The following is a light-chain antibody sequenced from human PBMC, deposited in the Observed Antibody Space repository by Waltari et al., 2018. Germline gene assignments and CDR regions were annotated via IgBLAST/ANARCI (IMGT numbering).Light chain of an antibody. CDR2: EVS. CDR1: RSAIGSSDY. Sequence: QSALTQPASVSGSPGQSITLSCTGTRSAIGSSDYVSWYQQHPGKAPKLIIYEVSDRPSGVSYRFSGSKSGNTASLTIFGLQPEDEADYHCTSHTTTSTLVFGGGTRLTVL. CDR3: TSHTTTSTLV. V-gene: IGLV2-14*01. J-gene: IGLJ2*01.